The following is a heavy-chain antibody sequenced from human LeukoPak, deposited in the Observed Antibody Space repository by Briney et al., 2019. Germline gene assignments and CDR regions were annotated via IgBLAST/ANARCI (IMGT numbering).Heavy chain of an antibody. Sequence: ASVKVSCKASGYTFTGYYMHWVRQAPGQGLEWMGWINPNSGGTNYAQKFQGRVTMTRDTSISTAYMELSSLRSEDTAVYYCATQARGYAAAAPNPDYWGQGTLVTVSS. CDR1: GYTFTGYY. CDR2: INPNSGGT. CDR3: ATQARGYAAAAPNPDY. V-gene: IGHV1-2*02. D-gene: IGHD6-13*01. J-gene: IGHJ4*02.